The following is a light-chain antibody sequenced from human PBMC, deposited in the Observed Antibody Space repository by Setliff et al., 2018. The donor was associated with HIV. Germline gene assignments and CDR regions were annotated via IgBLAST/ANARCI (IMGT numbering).Light chain of an antibody. V-gene: IGLV2-14*03. CDR2: NVY. J-gene: IGLJ1*01. Sequence: QSALTQPASVSGSPGQTITISCTGTSSDIGGYNYVSWYQQHPGEAPKLIIYNVYNRPSGISSRFSGSKSGNTASLIISGLQADDEGDYYCCSYAGRYTYVFGSGTKVTVL. CDR1: SSDIGGYNY. CDR3: CSYAGRYTYV.